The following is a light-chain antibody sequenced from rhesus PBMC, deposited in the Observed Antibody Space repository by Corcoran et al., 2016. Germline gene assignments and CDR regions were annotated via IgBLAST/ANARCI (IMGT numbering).Light chain of an antibody. V-gene: IGKV1S12*01. Sequence: DIQMTQSPSALSASVGDRVTISCRASQNIYSNLAWYQQKPGKAPKLLIYAASSLQTGIPSRFSCSGSGTDFTLTISSLQPEDSVAYYCQQYYDNPLTFGGGTKVELK. CDR2: AAS. CDR3: QQYYDNPLT. CDR1: QNIYSN. J-gene: IGKJ4*01.